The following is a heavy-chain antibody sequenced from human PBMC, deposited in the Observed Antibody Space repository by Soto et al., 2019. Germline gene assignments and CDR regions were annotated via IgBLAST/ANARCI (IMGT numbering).Heavy chain of an antibody. J-gene: IGHJ4*02. CDR3: ARGGWNYADQRYFDY. V-gene: IGHV1-24*01. CDR2: FDPEDGET. CDR1: GYTLTELS. Sequence: ASVKVSCKVSGYTLTELSMHWVRQAPGKGLEWMGGFDPEDGETIYAQKFQGRVTMTEDTSTDTAYMELSSLRSEDTAVYYCARGGWNYADQRYFDYWGQGTLVTVSS. D-gene: IGHD1-7*01.